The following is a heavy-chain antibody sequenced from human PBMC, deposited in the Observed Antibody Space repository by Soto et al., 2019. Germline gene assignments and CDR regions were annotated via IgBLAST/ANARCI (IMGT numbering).Heavy chain of an antibody. J-gene: IGHJ6*02. CDR2: IIPLFGTA. D-gene: IGHD2-15*01. Sequence: QVQLVQSGAEVKKPGSSVKVSCKVSGDTFKSYAFSWVRQAPGQGLEWMGRIIPLFGTADYPLRFQGRVTISADESTSTADMAPSSLRSEETAVYYWATDADVVVVAATLNFYYYGLDVWGQGTTVTVSS. V-gene: IGHV1-69*18. CDR1: GDTFKSYA. CDR3: ATDADVVVVAATLNFYYYGLDV.